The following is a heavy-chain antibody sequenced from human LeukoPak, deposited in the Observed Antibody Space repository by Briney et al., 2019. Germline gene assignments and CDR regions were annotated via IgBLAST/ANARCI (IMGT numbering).Heavy chain of an antibody. Sequence: SETLSLTCTVSGYSISSGYYWGWIRQPPGKGLEWIGSIYHSGSTYYNPSLKSRVTISVDTSKNQFSLKLSSVTAADTAVYYCARGHDILTGFDYWGQGTLVTVSS. CDR3: ARGHDILTGFDY. J-gene: IGHJ4*02. D-gene: IGHD3-9*01. CDR1: GYSISSGYY. CDR2: IYHSGST. V-gene: IGHV4-38-2*02.